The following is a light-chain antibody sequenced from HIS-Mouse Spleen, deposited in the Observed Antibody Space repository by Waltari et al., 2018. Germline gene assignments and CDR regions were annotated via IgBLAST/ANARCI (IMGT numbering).Light chain of an antibody. CDR1: QSVSKY. J-gene: IGKJ2*01. CDR2: DAS. CDR3: QQRSNWYT. Sequence: EIVLTQSPATLSLSPGERATLSCRASQSVSKYLTWYQHKPGQAPRLLIYDASNRATGMPARFSGSGSGTDFTLTISSLEPEDFAVYYCQQRSNWYTFGQGTKLEIK. V-gene: IGKV3-11*01.